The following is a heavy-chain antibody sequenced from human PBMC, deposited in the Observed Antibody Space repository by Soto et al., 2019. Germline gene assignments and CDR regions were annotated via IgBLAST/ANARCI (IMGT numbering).Heavy chain of an antibody. Sequence: SETLSLTCAVYGGSFSGYYWSWIRQPPGKGLEWIGEINHSGSTNYNPSLKSRVTISVDTSKNQFSLKLSSVTAADTAVYYCARTPYYDFWSCYYGMDVWGQGTTVTVSS. V-gene: IGHV4-34*01. CDR1: GGSFSGYY. CDR3: ARTPYYDFWSCYYGMDV. CDR2: INHSGST. D-gene: IGHD3-3*01. J-gene: IGHJ6*02.